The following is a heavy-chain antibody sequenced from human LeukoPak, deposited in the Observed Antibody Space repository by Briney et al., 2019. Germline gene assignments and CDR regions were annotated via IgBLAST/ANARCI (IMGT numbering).Heavy chain of an antibody. CDR1: VGIFIKYA. D-gene: IGHD7-27*01. CDR2: IIPIFGTA. Sequence: SVTVSLMSSVGIFIKYAISWVRQARGQGHEWMGGIIPIFGTANYAQKFQGRVTIPADESTSTAYMELSSLRSEDTAVYYCARAPNWGVFDYWGQGTLVTVSS. CDR3: ARAPNWGVFDY. J-gene: IGHJ4*02. V-gene: IGHV1-69*13.